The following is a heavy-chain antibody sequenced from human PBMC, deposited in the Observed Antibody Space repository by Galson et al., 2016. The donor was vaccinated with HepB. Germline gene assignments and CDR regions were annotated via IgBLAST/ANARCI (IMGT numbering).Heavy chain of an antibody. D-gene: IGHD3-22*01. CDR1: GYSFADYG. CDR3: ARGRETYYSDTSGYFDY. Sequence: SVKVSCKASGYSFADYGISWVRQAPGQGLEWMGWISAYNGNTKYAQRLQGRVTLTTDTTTTTAYMELRSLRSDDTAVYYCARGRETYYSDTSGYFDYWGQGTQVTVSS. V-gene: IGHV1-18*01. CDR2: ISAYNGNT. J-gene: IGHJ4*02.